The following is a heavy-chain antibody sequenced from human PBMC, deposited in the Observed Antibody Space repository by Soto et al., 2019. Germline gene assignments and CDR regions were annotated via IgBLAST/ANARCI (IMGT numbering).Heavy chain of an antibody. CDR2: IIPILGIA. V-gene: IGHV1-69*04. CDR3: ARDLWGDCSSTSCYSTP. Sequence: SVKVSCKASGGTFSSYTISWVRQAPGQGLEWMGRIIPILGIANYAQKFQGRVTITADKSTSTAYMELSSLRSEDTAVYYCARDLWGDCSSTSCYSTPWGQGTLVTVSS. D-gene: IGHD2-2*01. J-gene: IGHJ5*02. CDR1: GGTFSSYT.